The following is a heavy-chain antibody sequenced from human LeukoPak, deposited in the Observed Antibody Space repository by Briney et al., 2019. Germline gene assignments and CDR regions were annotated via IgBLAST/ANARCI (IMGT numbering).Heavy chain of an antibody. CDR1: GFTFSSYW. CDR3: ARDLRTYYPRHFDS. Sequence: GGSLRLSCAASGFTFSSYWMTWVRQAPGKGLEWVANIKQDGSEKYYVDSVKGRFTISRDNAKNSLYLQLNSLRAEDTAVYFCARDLRTYYPRHFDSWGQGTLVTVSS. D-gene: IGHD3-22*01. CDR2: IKQDGSEK. V-gene: IGHV3-7*04. J-gene: IGHJ4*02.